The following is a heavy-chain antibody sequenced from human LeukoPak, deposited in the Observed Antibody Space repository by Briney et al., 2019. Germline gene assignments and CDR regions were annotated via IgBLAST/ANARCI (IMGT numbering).Heavy chain of an antibody. J-gene: IGHJ6*03. D-gene: IGHD3-3*01. CDR3: ARDGFGYYYMDV. Sequence: GGSLRLSCAASGFTFSNYSMNWVRQAPGKGLEWVSYISSGSITIYYADSVKGRFTISRDNAKNSLYLQMNSLRAEDTAVYYCARDGFGYYYMDVWGKGTTVTVSS. CDR1: GFTFSNYS. CDR2: ISSGSITI. V-gene: IGHV3-48*01.